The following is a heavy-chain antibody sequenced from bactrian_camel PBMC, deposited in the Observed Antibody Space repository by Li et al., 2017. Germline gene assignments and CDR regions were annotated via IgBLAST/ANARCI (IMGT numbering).Heavy chain of an antibody. CDR1: GNTYRRAC. Sequence: QLVESGGGSVQAGGSLKLSCVASGNTYRRACMGWFRQTPGKEREGVAAMLTPGGRTYYADSVKGRFTISQDNADNTLYLQMNSLKPDDSAMYYCAVRLSSVCYNRAETFEYWCQGTQVTVS. V-gene: IGHV3S28*01. J-gene: IGHJ4*01. CDR3: AVRLSSVCYNRAETFEY. CDR2: MLTPGGRT. D-gene: IGHD2*01.